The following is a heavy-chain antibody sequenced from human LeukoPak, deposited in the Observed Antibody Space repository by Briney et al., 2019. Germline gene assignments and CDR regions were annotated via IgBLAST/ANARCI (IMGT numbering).Heavy chain of an antibody. D-gene: IGHD2-2*01. CDR3: ASLVVVPAAFRFSYYYNYMDV. V-gene: IGHV4-59*01. Sequence: SETLSLTCTVSGGSISSYYWSWIRQPPGKGLEWIGYIYYSGSTNYNPSLKSRVTISVDTSKNQFSLKLSSVTAADTAVYYCASLVVVPAAFRFSYYYNYMDVWGKGTTVTVSS. CDR2: IYYSGST. CDR1: GGSISSYY. J-gene: IGHJ6*03.